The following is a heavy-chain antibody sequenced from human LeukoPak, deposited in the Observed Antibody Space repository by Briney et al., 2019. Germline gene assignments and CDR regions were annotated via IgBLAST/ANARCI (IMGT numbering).Heavy chain of an antibody. CDR1: GYTFTDYY. CDR3: ARGLITMFGVAPDY. D-gene: IGHD3-3*01. Sequence: ASVKVSCKVSGYTFTDYYMHWVQQAPGKGLEWMGLVDPEDGETIYAEKFQGRVTITADTSTDTAYMELSSLRSEDTAVYYCARGLITMFGVAPDYWGQGTLVTVSS. J-gene: IGHJ4*02. CDR2: VDPEDGET. V-gene: IGHV1-69-2*01.